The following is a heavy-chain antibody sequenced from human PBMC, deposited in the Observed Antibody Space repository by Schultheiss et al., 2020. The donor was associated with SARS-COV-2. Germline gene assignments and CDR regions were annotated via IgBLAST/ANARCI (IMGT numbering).Heavy chain of an antibody. J-gene: IGHJ1*01. CDR2: INSDGSST. Sequence: GGSLRLSCAASGFTFSSYWMHWVRQAPGKGLVWVSRINSDGSSTSYADFVKGRFTISRDNAKNTLYLQMNSLRAEDTAVYYCARGYSYGTGYFQHWGQGTLVTVSS. D-gene: IGHD5-18*01. CDR3: ARGYSYGTGYFQH. CDR1: GFTFSSYW. V-gene: IGHV3-74*01.